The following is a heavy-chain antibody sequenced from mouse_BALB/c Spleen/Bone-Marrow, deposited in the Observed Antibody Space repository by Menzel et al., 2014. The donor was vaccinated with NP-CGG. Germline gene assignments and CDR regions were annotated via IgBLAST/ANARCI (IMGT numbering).Heavy chain of an antibody. CDR3: TGDRGYDGGYYFDY. CDR1: GFNFSDYG. V-gene: IGHV5-15*02. J-gene: IGHJ2*01. D-gene: IGHD2-2*01. Sequence: DVKLVESGGGVVQPGGSRKLSCAASGFNFSDYGMAWVRLAPGKGPEWVAFISNLAYSIYYADTVTGRFTISRENAKNTLYLEMSSLRFEDAAMYYCTGDRGYDGGYYFDYWGQGTTLTVSS. CDR2: ISNLAYSI.